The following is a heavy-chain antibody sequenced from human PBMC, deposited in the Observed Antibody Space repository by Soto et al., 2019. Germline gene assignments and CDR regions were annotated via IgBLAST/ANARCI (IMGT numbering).Heavy chain of an antibody. CDR1: GFTFSSDW. D-gene: IGHD3-22*01. J-gene: IGHJ4*02. V-gene: IGHV3-74*01. CDR3: AKDFSDNTGYYLYYFDN. CDR2: INTDGSDT. Sequence: GGSLRLSCAASGFTFSSDWMHWVRQAPGKGLVWVSRINTDGSDTSYADSVKGRFTISRDNAKNLLYLQMNSLRAEDTAVYYCAKDFSDNTGYYLYYFDNWGQGALVTVSS.